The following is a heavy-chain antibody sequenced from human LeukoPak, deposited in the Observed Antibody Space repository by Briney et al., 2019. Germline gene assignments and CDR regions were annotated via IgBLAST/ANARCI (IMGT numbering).Heavy chain of an antibody. V-gene: IGHV3-49*04. CDR1: GFTFGDYA. D-gene: IGHD5-12*01. J-gene: IGHJ6*03. CDR3: TRGNSGYEEGYYYYYYMDV. Sequence: HPGGSLRLSCTASGFTFGDYAMSWVRQAPGKGLEWVGFIRSKAYGCTTEYAASVKGRFTISRDDSKSIAYLQMNSLKTEDTAVYYCTRGNSGYEEGYYYYYYMDVWGKGTTVTISS. CDR2: IRSKAYGCTT.